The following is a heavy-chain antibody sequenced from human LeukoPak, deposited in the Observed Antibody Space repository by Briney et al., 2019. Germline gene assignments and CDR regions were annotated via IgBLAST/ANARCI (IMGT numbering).Heavy chain of an antibody. CDR3: AKDLVTGSLDY. Sequence: GGSLRLSCEASGFTVSSNYMSWVRQAPGKGLEWVSVIYSGGTTYYADSVKGRFTISRDNSKNTLYLQMNSLRAEDAAIYYCAKDLVTGSLDYWGQGTLVTVSS. V-gene: IGHV3-53*01. CDR2: IYSGGTT. CDR1: GFTVSSNY. J-gene: IGHJ4*02. D-gene: IGHD3-10*01.